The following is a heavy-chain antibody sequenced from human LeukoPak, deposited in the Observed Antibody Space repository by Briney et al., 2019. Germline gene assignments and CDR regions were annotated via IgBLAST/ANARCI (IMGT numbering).Heavy chain of an antibody. CDR1: GFTFSSYA. CDR3: ARGKAGVDTNWYFNL. J-gene: IGHJ2*01. D-gene: IGHD3-10*01. CDR2: IGGSGSSA. Sequence: QAGGSLRLSCAASGFTFSSYAMSWVRQAPGKGLEWVSAIGGSGSSAYQADSVKGRFTISRDNAKNTLYLQMNSLRAEDTAVYYCARGKAGVDTNWYFNLWGRGTLVTVSS. V-gene: IGHV3-23*01.